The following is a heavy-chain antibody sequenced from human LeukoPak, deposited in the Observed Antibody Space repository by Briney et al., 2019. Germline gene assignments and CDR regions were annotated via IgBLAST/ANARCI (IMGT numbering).Heavy chain of an antibody. V-gene: IGHV1-24*01. Sequence: ASVKVSCKVSGYTLTELSMHWLRQTPGKGLEGMGGFDPEDGETIYAQKFQGRVTMTEDTSTGTTYMELSRLRSEDTAVYYCATNLATVVTPAYYWGQGTLVSVSS. CDR2: FDPEDGET. CDR3: ATNLATVVTPAYY. D-gene: IGHD4-23*01. CDR1: GYTLTELS. J-gene: IGHJ4*02.